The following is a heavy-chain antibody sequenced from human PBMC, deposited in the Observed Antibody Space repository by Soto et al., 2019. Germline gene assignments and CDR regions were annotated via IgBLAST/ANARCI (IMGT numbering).Heavy chain of an antibody. V-gene: IGHV3-21*01. CDR1: GFPFGIYT. J-gene: IGHJ4*02. Sequence: GGSLRLSCETSGFPFGIYTMNWVRQAPGKGLEWVSSISSSGTYIDYADSVEGRFAISRDDAKNSVFLEMTSLRVDATAVYYCAREGNYHEFWGQGTLVTVSS. D-gene: IGHD3-10*01. CDR3: AREGNYHEF. CDR2: ISSSGTYI.